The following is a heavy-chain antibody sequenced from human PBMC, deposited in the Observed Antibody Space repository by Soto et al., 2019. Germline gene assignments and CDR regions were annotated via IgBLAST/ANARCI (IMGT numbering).Heavy chain of an antibody. Sequence: SETLCLTCTVSGGSISSSSYYWGWIRQPPGKGLEWIGSIYYSGSTYYNPSLKSRVTISVDTSKNQFSLKLSSVTAADTAVYYCARARPYLYWGQGTLVTVSS. V-gene: IGHV4-39*01. D-gene: IGHD5-12*01. J-gene: IGHJ4*02. CDR1: GGSISSSSYY. CDR3: ARARPYLY. CDR2: IYYSGST.